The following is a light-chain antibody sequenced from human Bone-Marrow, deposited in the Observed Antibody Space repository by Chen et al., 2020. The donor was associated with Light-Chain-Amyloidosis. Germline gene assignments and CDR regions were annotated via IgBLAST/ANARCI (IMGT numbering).Light chain of an antibody. CDR1: NSNIGASYD. CDR2: GNS. V-gene: IGLV1-40*01. J-gene: IGLJ1*01. Sequence: QSVLTQPPSLSGAPGQRVTISCTGSNSNIGASYDVHWYQQLPATAPKLLIYGNSNRPSGVPDRFAGSKSDTSASLAITGLQAEDEADYYCQSYDNSLSGNFVFGTGTKVTVL. CDR3: QSYDNSLSGNFV.